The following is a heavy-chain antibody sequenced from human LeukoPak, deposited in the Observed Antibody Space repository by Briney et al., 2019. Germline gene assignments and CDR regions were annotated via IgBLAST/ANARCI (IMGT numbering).Heavy chain of an antibody. Sequence: SVKVSCKASGGTFSSYAIIWVRQAPGQGLEWMGRIIPILGIANYAQKFQGRVTITADKSTSTAYMELSSLRSEDTAVYYCTYDILTGYYTDYWGQGTLVTVSS. D-gene: IGHD3-9*01. CDR1: GGTFSSYA. CDR3: TYDILTGYYTDY. J-gene: IGHJ4*02. CDR2: IIPILGIA. V-gene: IGHV1-69*04.